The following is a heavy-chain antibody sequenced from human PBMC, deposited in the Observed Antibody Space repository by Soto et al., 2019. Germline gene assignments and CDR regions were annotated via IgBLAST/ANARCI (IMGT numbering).Heavy chain of an antibody. CDR1: GLTFRNDW. CDR2: INQDGRER. CDR3: GIYGYGVSAAAY. J-gene: IGHJ4*02. V-gene: IGHV3-7*01. Sequence: EMQLVESGGGLVQPGGSLRLSCAGSGLTFRNDWLSWVRQAPGKGLEWVANINQDGRERYYVDSVRGRFTISSDNVENSLCPQLTSLRPEATAAYYCGIYGYGVSAAAYWGQGTLVTVSS. D-gene: IGHD4-17*01.